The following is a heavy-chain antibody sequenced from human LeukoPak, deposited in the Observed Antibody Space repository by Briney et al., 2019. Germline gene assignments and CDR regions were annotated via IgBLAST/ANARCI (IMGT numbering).Heavy chain of an antibody. CDR1: GFTVSSNY. Sequence: GGSLRLSCAASGFTVSSNYMSWVRQAPGKGLEWVSVIYSGGSTYYADSVKGRFTISRDNSKNTLYLQMNSLRAEDTAVYYCARDLGLIVGAMGFDYWGQGTLVTVSS. V-gene: IGHV3-53*01. CDR2: IYSGGST. D-gene: IGHD1-26*01. J-gene: IGHJ4*02. CDR3: ARDLGLIVGAMGFDY.